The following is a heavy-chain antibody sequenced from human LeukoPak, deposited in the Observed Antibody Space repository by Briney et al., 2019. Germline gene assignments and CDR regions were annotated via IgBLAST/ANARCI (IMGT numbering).Heavy chain of an antibody. J-gene: IGHJ4*02. CDR3: AREAAYYYDSSGPFDY. CDR1: GGTFSSYA. CDR2: IIPIFGTA. V-gene: IGHV1-69*01. D-gene: IGHD3-22*01. Sequence: SVTVSCKASGGTFSSYAISWVRQAPGQGLEWMGGIIPIFGTANYAQKFQGRVTITADESTSTAYMELSSLRSEDTAVYYCAREAAYYYDSSGPFDYWGQGTLVTVSS.